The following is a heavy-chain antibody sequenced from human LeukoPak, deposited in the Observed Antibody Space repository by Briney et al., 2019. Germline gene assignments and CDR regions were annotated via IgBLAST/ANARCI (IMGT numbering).Heavy chain of an antibody. CDR3: ARVWSVATGLDY. D-gene: IGHD5-12*01. CDR1: GDSVSSNSAA. J-gene: IGHJ4*02. Sequence: SQTLSLTCAISGDSVSSNSAAWNWIRQSPSRGLEWLGRTYYRSKWYNDYAVSVKSRITINPDTSKNQFSLKLSSVTAADTAVYYCARVWSVATGLDYWGQGTLVTVSS. V-gene: IGHV6-1*01. CDR2: TYYRSKWYN.